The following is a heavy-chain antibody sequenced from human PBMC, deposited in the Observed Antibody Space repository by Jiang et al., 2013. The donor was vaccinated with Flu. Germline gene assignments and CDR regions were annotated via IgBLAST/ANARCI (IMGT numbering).Heavy chain of an antibody. CDR2: VSQSGST. D-gene: IGHD3-9*01. J-gene: IGHJ6*02. Sequence: GPGLVKPSQTLSLTCTVSGDSISSGDYYWSWIRQPPGKGLEWIGFVSQSGSTAYNPSLRSRLTISIDTSNNQFSLKLTSVTAADTAVYYCARDVRLTSGDGLDVWGQGTTVIVSS. CDR1: GDSISSGDYY. CDR3: ARDVRLTSGDGLDV. V-gene: IGHV4-30-4*01.